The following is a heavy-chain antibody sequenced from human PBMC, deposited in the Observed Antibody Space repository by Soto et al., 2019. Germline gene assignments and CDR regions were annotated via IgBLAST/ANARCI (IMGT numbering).Heavy chain of an antibody. CDR3: AKGAQAAAVLDH. D-gene: IGHD6-25*01. J-gene: IGHJ4*02. CDR2: ISFDGKNR. V-gene: IGHV3-30*18. Sequence: QVQLLESGGGVVQPGRSLKLSCRTSGFTFSLYGMHWVRQAPGKGLEWLAVISFDGKNRYYADSVKGRFTISRDNSKTTLFPPNGRLRPDDTAVYFCAKGAQAAAVLDHWGQGALVTVAS. CDR1: GFTFSLYG.